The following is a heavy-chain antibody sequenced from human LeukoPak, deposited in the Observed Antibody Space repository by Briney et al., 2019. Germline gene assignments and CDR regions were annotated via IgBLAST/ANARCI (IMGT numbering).Heavy chain of an antibody. CDR2: ISAYNGNT. CDR1: GYTYTSYG. CDR3: AREPLLSLLRYFDWSTIIGMDV. J-gene: IGHJ6*02. D-gene: IGHD3-9*01. V-gene: IGHV1-18*01. Sequence: GASVKVSCKASGYTYTSYGISWVRQAPGQGLEWMGWISAYNGNTNYAQKLQGRVTMTTDTSTSTAYMELRSLRSDDTAVYYCAREPLLSLLRYFDWSTIIGMDVWGQGTTVTVSS.